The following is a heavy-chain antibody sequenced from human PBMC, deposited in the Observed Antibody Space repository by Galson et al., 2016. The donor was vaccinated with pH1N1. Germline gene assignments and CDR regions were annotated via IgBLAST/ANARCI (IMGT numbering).Heavy chain of an antibody. Sequence: SLRLSCAASGFTFSNYWMHWVRQVPGKGLEWVANIKEDGSETYYVDSVRGRFIISRDNAKNSLYLQMNSLRDEDTALYYCARAIGSRSAYWGQGTLVTVSS. CDR3: ARAIGSRSAY. CDR2: IKEDGSET. D-gene: IGHD3-16*02. V-gene: IGHV3-7*01. J-gene: IGHJ4*02. CDR1: GFTFSNYW.